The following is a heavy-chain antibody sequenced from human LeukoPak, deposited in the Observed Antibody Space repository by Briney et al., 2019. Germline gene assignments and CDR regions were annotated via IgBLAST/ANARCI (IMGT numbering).Heavy chain of an antibody. D-gene: IGHD2-15*01. V-gene: IGHV3-23*01. Sequence: GGSLRLSCAASGFTLSNYAMSWVRQAPGKGLEWVSGITASGGGPSSADSVKGRFTISRDNSKNMAYLQMNSLRDDDTAVYYCVKDGRTSAPCWSEGTLATVSS. CDR2: ITASGGGP. CDR1: GFTLSNYA. J-gene: IGHJ4*01. CDR3: VKDGRTSAPC.